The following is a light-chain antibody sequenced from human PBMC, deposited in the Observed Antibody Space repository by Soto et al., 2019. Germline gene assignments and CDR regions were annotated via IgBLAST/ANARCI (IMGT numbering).Light chain of an antibody. J-gene: IGLJ2*01. Sequence: QSALTQPASVSGSPGQSITFSCTGTSSDVGSYDYVSWYQQHPGKAPKLMIYDVSNRPSGVSNRFSGSKSGNTASLTISGLQAEDEADYYCSSYTSSIVVFGGGTQLTVL. CDR1: SSDVGSYDY. CDR2: DVS. V-gene: IGLV2-14*01. CDR3: SSYTSSIVV.